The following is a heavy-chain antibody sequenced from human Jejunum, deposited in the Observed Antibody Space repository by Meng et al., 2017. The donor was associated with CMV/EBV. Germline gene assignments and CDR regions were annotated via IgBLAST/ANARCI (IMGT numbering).Heavy chain of an antibody. Sequence: FAASGFPLRPYAMPWVRQAAGKGLEWVSGIGTVGDTYYPDSVKGRFTISREHAKNSLYLQMNSLRAGDTAVYYCARDGGLGGFDIWGQGTMVTVSS. J-gene: IGHJ3*02. CDR1: GFPLRPYA. CDR3: ARDGGLGGFDI. V-gene: IGHV3-13*01. D-gene: IGHD1-26*01. CDR2: IGTVGDT.